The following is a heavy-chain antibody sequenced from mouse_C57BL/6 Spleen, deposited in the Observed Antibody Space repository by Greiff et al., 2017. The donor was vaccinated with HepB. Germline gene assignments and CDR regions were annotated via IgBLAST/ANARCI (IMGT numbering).Heavy chain of an antibody. D-gene: IGHD2-5*01. CDR3: ARRSNYWYFDV. CDR2: INPNNGGT. J-gene: IGHJ1*03. V-gene: IGHV1-18*01. Sequence: VHVKQSGPELVKPGASVKIPCKASGYTFTDYNMDWVKQSHGKSLEWIGDINPNNGGTIYNQKFKGKAYMELRSLTSEDTAVYYCARRSNYWYFDVWGTGTTVTVSS. CDR1: GYTFTDYN.